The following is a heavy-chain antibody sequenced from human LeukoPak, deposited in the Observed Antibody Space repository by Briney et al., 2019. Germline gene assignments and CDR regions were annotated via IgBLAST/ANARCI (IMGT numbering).Heavy chain of an antibody. CDR1: GFTVSSNY. CDR2: IYSGGST. J-gene: IGHJ6*02. CDR3: ARSPTPPYYCGMDV. Sequence: GGSLRLSCAASGFTVSSNYMSWVRQAPGKGLEWVSVIYSGGSTYYADSVKGRFTISRDNSKNTLYLQMNSLRAEDTAVYYCARSPTPPYYCGMDVWGQGTTVTVSS. D-gene: IGHD4-23*01. V-gene: IGHV3-66*01.